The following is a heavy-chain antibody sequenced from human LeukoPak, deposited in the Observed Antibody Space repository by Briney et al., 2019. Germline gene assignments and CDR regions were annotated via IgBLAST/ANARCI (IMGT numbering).Heavy chain of an antibody. CDR2: INPNSGGT. CDR3: ARDAYSNYYYFDY. D-gene: IGHD4-11*01. CDR1: GYTFTGYY. Sequence: ASVKVSCKASGYTFTGYYMHWVRQAPGQGLEWMGRINPNSGGTNYAQKFQGRGTMTRDTSISTAYMELSRLRSDDTAVYYCARDAYSNYYYFDYWGQGTLVTVSS. J-gene: IGHJ4*02. V-gene: IGHV1-2*06.